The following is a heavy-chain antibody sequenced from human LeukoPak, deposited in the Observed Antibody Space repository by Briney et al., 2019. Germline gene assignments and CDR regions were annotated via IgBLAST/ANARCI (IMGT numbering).Heavy chain of an antibody. J-gene: IGHJ4*02. D-gene: IGHD3-10*01. Sequence: GGSLTLSCAASGFTFSDYSMNWVRQAPGRGLEWVPYISGSGRTIYYADSVKGRFTISRDNAKNSLYLQMNSLRDDDTAVYYCAREYRGGSPIDYWGQGTLVTVSS. CDR3: AREYRGGSPIDY. CDR1: GFTFSDYS. V-gene: IGHV3-48*02. CDR2: ISGSGRTI.